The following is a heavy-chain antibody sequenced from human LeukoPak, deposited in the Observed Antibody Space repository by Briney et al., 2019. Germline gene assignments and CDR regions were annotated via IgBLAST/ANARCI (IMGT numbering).Heavy chain of an antibody. CDR2: IGSGSGTI. CDR3: ARDGGLITMIVVVMPDRGMDV. CDR1: EFIFSSYG. Sequence: GGSLRLSCAASEFIFSSYGMNWVRQAPGKGLEWVSYIGSGSGTIYYADSVKGRFTISRDNARNSLYLQMNSLRVEDTAVYYCARDGGLITMIVVVMPDRGMDVWGQGTTVTVSS. V-gene: IGHV3-48*04. J-gene: IGHJ6*02. D-gene: IGHD3-22*01.